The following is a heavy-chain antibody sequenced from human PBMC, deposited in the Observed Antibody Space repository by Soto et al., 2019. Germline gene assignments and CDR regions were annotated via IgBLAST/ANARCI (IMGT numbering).Heavy chain of an antibody. J-gene: IGHJ6*02. CDR1: GGTFSSYA. V-gene: IGHV1-69*01. CDR2: IIPIFGTT. D-gene: IGHD3-22*01. Sequence: QVQLVQSGAEVKKPGSSVKVSCKASGGTFSSYAISWVRQAPGQGLEWMGGIIPIFGTTNYAQKFQARVTITADESTRTAYMELSSLRSEDTAVYYCARDHYYDSSGYYRYYYGMDVWGQGTTVTVSS. CDR3: ARDHYYDSSGYYRYYYGMDV.